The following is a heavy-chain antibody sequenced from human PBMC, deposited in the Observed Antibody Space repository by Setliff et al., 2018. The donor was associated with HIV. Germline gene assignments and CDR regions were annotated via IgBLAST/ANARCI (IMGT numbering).Heavy chain of an antibody. J-gene: IGHJ6*03. V-gene: IGHV1-2*06. CDR2: INPNIGST. D-gene: IGHD3-9*01. CDR3: ARDYRTTDILSSGYMDV. Sequence: ASVKVSCKPSGYTFTSYDINWVRQATGQGLQWMGRINPNIGSTNYAQNFQGRATMTRDTSVNTAFMELINLRSDDTAVYYCARDYRTTDILSSGYMDVWGKGTTVTVSS. CDR1: GYTFTSYD.